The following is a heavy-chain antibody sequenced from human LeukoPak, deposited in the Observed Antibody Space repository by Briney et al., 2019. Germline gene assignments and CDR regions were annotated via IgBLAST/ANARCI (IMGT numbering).Heavy chain of an antibody. J-gene: IGHJ4*02. CDR2: ISGGGGST. D-gene: IGHD2-15*01. CDR3: AKDPGYCSGGSCYSGVY. V-gene: IGHV3-23*01. Sequence: GGSLRLSCAASGFTFSGSAMHWVRQASGKGLEWVSTISGGGGSTYYADSVKGRFTISRDNSKNTLYLQMNSLRAEDTAVYYCAKDPGYCSGGSCYSGVYWGQGTLVTVSS. CDR1: GFTFSGSA.